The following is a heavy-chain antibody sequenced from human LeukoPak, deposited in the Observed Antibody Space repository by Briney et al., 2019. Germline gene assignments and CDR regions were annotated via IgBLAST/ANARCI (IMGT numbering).Heavy chain of an antibody. J-gene: IGHJ4*02. CDR2: IHHSMSP. D-gene: IGHD1-26*01. Sequence: SETLSLTCTVSGGSITTYYWSWIRQPPGKGLEWIGCIHHSMSPTYNPSLKSRVTMSVDTSNNQFSLKVSSVTAADTAVYYCARDILMVGATHYFDYWGQGTLVTVSS. V-gene: IGHV4-59*01. CDR1: GGSITTYY. CDR3: ARDILMVGATHYFDY.